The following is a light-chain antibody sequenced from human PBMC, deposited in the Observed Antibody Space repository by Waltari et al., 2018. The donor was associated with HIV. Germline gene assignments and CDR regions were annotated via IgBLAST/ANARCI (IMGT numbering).Light chain of an antibody. Sequence: EIVMTQSPATLSVSPGERATLSCRASQSVSSNLAWYQQKPGQAPRLLIYGASTRATGSPARFSGSGSGTEFILTISSMQYEDFAVYYCQQYNNWSPITFGQGTRLEIK. J-gene: IGKJ5*01. CDR3: QQYNNWSPIT. CDR2: GAS. V-gene: IGKV3-15*01. CDR1: QSVSSN.